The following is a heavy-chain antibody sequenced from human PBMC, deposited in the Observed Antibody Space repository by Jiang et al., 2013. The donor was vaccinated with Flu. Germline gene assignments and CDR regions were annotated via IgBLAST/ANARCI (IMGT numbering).Heavy chain of an antibody. CDR2: ISGNGGNT. CDR1: GFTFSTYA. Sequence: EVQLLESGGGLVQSGGSLRLSCTVSGFTFSTYALSWVRQAPGKGLEWVSAISGNGGNTYYTDSVKGRFTISRDNSKNTLYLQVNSLRAEDTAVYYCAKDFGWSFDYWGQGTLVTVSS. CDR3: AKDFGWSFDY. D-gene: IGHD3-9*01. V-gene: IGHV3-23*01. J-gene: IGHJ4*01.